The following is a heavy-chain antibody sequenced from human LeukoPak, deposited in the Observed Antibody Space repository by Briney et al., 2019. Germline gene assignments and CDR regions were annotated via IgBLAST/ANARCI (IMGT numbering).Heavy chain of an antibody. CDR2: INHSGST. V-gene: IGHV4-34*01. D-gene: IGHD3-3*01. CDR3: ARGRYDFWTPYYYYTDV. CDR1: GGSFSGYY. Sequence: SETLSLTCAVYGGSFSGYYWSWIRQPPGKGLEWIGEINHSGSTNYNPSLKSRVTISVDTSKNQFSLKLSSVTAADTAVYYCARGRYDFWTPYYYYTDVWGKGTTVTVSS. J-gene: IGHJ6*03.